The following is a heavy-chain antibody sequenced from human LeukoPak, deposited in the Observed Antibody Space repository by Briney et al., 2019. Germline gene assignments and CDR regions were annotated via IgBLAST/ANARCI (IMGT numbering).Heavy chain of an antibody. CDR1: GYTFTGYY. D-gene: IGHD1-26*01. CDR3: ARGELVGLGATSAGWFDP. J-gene: IGHJ5*02. V-gene: IGHV1-2*06. Sequence: ASVKVSCKASGYTFTGYYMHWVRQAPGQGLEWMGRINPNSGGTNSAQKFQGRVTMTRDTSISTAYMELSRLTSDDTAVYYCARGELVGLGATSAGWFDPWAREPWSPSPQ. CDR2: INPNSGGT.